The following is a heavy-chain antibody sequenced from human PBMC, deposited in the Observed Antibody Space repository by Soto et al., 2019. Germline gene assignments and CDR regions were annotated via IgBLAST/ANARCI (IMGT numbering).Heavy chain of an antibody. CDR2: IYYSGST. V-gene: IGHV4-30-4*01. J-gene: IGHJ5*02. CDR1: GGSISSGDYC. Sequence: PSETLSLTCTVSGGSISSGDYCWSWIRQPPGKGLEWIGYIYYSGSTYYNPSLKSRVTISVDTSKNQFSLKLSSVTAADTAVYYCAREIVVVPAANWFDPWGQGTLVTVSS. CDR3: AREIVVVPAANWFDP. D-gene: IGHD2-2*01.